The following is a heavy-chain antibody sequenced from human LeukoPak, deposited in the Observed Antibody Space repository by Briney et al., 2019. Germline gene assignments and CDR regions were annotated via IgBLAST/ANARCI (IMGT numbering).Heavy chain of an antibody. J-gene: IGHJ4*02. Sequence: GGSLRLSCAASGFTFRTYSMNWVRPAPGKGLEWVSSISSSRSYPYYADSVKGRFTISRDNAKNSLSLQMNSLRAEDTAVYYCSSGYYFDYWGQGTLVTVSS. D-gene: IGHD3-22*01. CDR1: GFTFRTYS. CDR3: SSGYYFDY. V-gene: IGHV3-21*01. CDR2: ISSSRSYP.